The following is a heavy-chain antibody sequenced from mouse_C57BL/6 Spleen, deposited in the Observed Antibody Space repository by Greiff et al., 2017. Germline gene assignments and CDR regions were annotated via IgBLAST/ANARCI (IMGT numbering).Heavy chain of an antibody. Sequence: VKLQESGAELVRPGASVTLSCKASGYTFTDYEMHWVKQTPVHGLEWIGAIDPETGGTAYNQKFKGKAILTADKSSSTAYMELRSLTSEDSAVYYCTRQGIYDYGGYAMDYWGQGTSVTVSS. CDR3: TRQGIYDYGGYAMDY. D-gene: IGHD2-4*01. J-gene: IGHJ4*01. CDR2: IDPETGGT. V-gene: IGHV1-15*01. CDR1: GYTFTDYE.